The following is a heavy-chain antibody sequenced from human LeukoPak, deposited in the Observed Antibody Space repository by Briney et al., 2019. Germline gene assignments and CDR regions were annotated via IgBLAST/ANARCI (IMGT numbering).Heavy chain of an antibody. CDR3: ARLTGDGYYYMDV. CDR1: GGSISSGSYY. Sequence: PSETLSLTCTVSGGSISSGSYYWSWIRQPPGKGLEWIGDINHSGSTNYNPSLKSRVTISVDTSKNQFSLKLSSVTAADTAVYYCARLTGDGYYYMDVWGKGTTVTISS. D-gene: IGHD7-27*01. V-gene: IGHV4-39*07. J-gene: IGHJ6*03. CDR2: INHSGST.